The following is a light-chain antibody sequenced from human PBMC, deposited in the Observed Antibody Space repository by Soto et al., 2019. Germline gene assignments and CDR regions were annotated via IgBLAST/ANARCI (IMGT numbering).Light chain of an antibody. CDR3: QQSYSSPLT. V-gene: IGKV1-39*01. CDR1: QTISSY. J-gene: IGKJ4*01. Sequence: DMQMTQSPSSLSASVGDRVTITCRASQTISSYLNWYQQKPGKAPKLLIYAASSLQSAVPSRFSGSGSGTDFTLTISSLQPEDFATYYCQQSYSSPLTFGGGTKVDIK. CDR2: AAS.